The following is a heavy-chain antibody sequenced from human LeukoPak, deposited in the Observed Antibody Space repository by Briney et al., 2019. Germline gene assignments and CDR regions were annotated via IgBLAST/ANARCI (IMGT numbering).Heavy chain of an antibody. CDR1: GGSFSDYY. J-gene: IGHJ5*02. V-gene: IGHV4-34*01. D-gene: IGHD4-17*01. CDR2: NNHSRNT. CDR3: ARIRDYARVNWFDP. Sequence: SETLSLTCAVYGGSFSDYYWSWIRQPPGKGLEWIGNNNHSRNTNDNPSLKSRITIAVDTSKNQFSLKLSSVSAADTAVYYCARIRDYARVNWFDPWGQGTLVTVSS.